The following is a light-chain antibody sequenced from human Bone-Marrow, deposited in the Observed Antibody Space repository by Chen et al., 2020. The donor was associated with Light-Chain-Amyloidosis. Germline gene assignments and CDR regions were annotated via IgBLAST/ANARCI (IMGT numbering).Light chain of an antibody. J-gene: IGLJ1*01. CDR3: SSYTITNTLV. Sequence: QSALTQPASVSGSPGQSITISGTGTSSDVGGDNHVSWYQQHPDKAPKLMIYEVTNRPSWVPDRFSGSTSDNTASLTISGLQTADDEDYFCSSYTITNTLVFGSGTRVTVL. CDR2: EVT. CDR1: SSDVGGDNH. V-gene: IGLV2-14*01.